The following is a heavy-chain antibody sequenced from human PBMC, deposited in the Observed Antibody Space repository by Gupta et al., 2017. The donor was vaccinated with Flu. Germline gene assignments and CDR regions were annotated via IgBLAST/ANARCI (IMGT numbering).Heavy chain of an antibody. CDR3: TRGYCANGGCFNFDD. J-gene: IGHJ4*02. Sequence: EVQLVESGGGLVQPGGSLKLSCAASGFTFSGSAMHWVRQASGKGLEWVGRIRSETNSYATAYAASVKGRFTISRDDSKNTAYLQMNTLKTEDTAVYYCTRGYCANGGCFNFDDWGRGTLVTVSS. D-gene: IGHD2-8*01. CDR2: IRSETNSYAT. V-gene: IGHV3-73*02. CDR1: GFTFSGSA.